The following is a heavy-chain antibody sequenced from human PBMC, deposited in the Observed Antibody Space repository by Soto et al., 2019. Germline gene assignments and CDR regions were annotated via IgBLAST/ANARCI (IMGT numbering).Heavy chain of an antibody. J-gene: IGHJ4*02. CDR1: GYTFTGYY. CDR2: INPNNGGT. D-gene: IGHD3-10*01. Sequence: ASVKGSCKASGYTFTGYYVHWVRQAPGQGLEWMGWINPNNGGTVYAQKFQGRVTMTRDTSISTAYMDLSSLRFDDTAVYYCATTGNYGSGTSFRVDYWGQGTLVTVSS. CDR3: ATTGNYGSGTSFRVDY. V-gene: IGHV1-2*02.